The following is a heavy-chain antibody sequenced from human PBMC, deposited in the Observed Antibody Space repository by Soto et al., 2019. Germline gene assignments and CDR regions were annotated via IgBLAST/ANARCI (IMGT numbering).Heavy chain of an antibody. D-gene: IGHD3-9*01. CDR3: AREKFGAYYDILTEPYLYYFDY. CDR1: GYSFSSYG. V-gene: IGHV1-18*04. CDR2: INPYNGNT. J-gene: IGHJ4*02. Sequence: ASVKVSCKASGYSFSSYGVSWVRQAPGQGLEWIGWINPYNGNTLNAQNLQGRVTLTTDTSTSTAYMELRSLRAEDTAVYYCAREKFGAYYDILTEPYLYYFDYWGQGTLVTVSS.